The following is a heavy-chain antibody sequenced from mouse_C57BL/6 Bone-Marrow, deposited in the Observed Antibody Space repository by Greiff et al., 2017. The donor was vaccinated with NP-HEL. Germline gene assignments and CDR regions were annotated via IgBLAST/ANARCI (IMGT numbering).Heavy chain of an antibody. D-gene: IGHD1-1*01. CDR3: ARIITTVVASDY. Sequence: QVQLQQPGAELVKPGASVKLSCKASGYTFTSYWMQWLKQRPGQGLEWIGEIDPSDSYTNYNQKFKGKATLTVDTSSSTAYMQLSSLTSEDSAVYYCARIITTVVASDYWGQGTTLTVSS. J-gene: IGHJ2*01. CDR2: IDPSDSYT. CDR1: GYTFTSYW. V-gene: IGHV1-50*01.